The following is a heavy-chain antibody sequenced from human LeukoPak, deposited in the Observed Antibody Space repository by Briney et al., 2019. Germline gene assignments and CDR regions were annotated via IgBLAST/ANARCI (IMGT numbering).Heavy chain of an antibody. J-gene: IGHJ5*02. CDR3: IVFGDSNH. CDR1: GFTVSNNY. Sequence: GSLRLSCAASGFTVSNNYVSWVRQAPGMGLEWVSAIHSSGATCYADSVKGRFTISRDTSKNTLYLQISSLRVEDTAVYYCIVFGDSNHWGQGTLVTVSS. V-gene: IGHV3-53*01. D-gene: IGHD4-17*01. CDR2: IHSSGAT.